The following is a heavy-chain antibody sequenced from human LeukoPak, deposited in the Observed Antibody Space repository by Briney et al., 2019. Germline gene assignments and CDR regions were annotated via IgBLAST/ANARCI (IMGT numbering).Heavy chain of an antibody. CDR2: IYPSGGST. CDR1: GYTFTRYY. Sequence: GASVKVSCKASGYTFTRYYMLWVRQAPGQGVEWMGRIYPSGGSTRYAQKSQGTVHLNSDKSTSTVYMELTSLRSEDTAVYYCARDSSSWSAFYYYYYYYMDVWGKGTTVTISS. CDR3: ARDSSSWSAFYYYYYYYMDV. V-gene: IGHV1-46*01. J-gene: IGHJ6*03. D-gene: IGHD6-13*01.